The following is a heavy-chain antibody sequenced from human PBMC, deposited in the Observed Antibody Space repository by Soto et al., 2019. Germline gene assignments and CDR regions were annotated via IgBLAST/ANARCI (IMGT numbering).Heavy chain of an antibody. CDR2: IYPGDSDT. CDR1: GYSFTSYW. V-gene: IGHV5-51*01. Sequence: GESLKISCKGSGYSFTSYWSGWVRQMPGKGLEWMGIIYPGDSDTRYSPSFQGQVTISADKSISTAYLQWSSLKASDTAMYYCARHYCSGGSCYSAPNYYYYYGMDVWGQGTTVTVSS. J-gene: IGHJ6*02. CDR3: ARHYCSGGSCYSAPNYYYYYGMDV. D-gene: IGHD2-15*01.